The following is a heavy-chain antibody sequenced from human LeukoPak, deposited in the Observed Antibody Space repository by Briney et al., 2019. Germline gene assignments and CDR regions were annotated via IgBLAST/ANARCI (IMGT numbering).Heavy chain of an antibody. V-gene: IGHV4-4*02. J-gene: IGHJ4*02. CDR3: ARLGGYSNYEAGY. D-gene: IGHD4-11*01. Sequence: PSETLSLTCGVSGGSISNTNWWTWVRQPPGKGLEWIGEVNLQGSTNYNPSLKSRVAISVDKSENHISLKLTSVTAADTAVYYCARLGGYSNYEAGYWGQGTLVTVSS. CDR1: GGSISNTNW. CDR2: VNLQGST.